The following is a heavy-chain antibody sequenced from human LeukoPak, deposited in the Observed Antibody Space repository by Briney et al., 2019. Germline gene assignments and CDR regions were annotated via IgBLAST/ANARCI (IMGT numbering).Heavy chain of an antibody. J-gene: IGHJ4*02. CDR1: GGSFSGYY. CDR2: INHSGST. Sequence: SSETLSLTCAVYGGSFSGYYWSWIRQPPGKGLEWIGEINHSGSTNYNPSLKSRVTISVDTSKNQFSLKLSSVTAADTAVYYCARDPAYYDYVWGSYRPPKYYFDYWGQGTLVTVSS. D-gene: IGHD3-16*02. V-gene: IGHV4-34*01. CDR3: ARDPAYYDYVWGSYRPPKYYFDY.